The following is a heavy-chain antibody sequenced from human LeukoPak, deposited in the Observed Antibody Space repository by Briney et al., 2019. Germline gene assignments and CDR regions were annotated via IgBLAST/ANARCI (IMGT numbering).Heavy chain of an antibody. CDR1: GYTFSSYG. J-gene: IGHJ4*02. CDR2: ISTYNGNT. CDR3: ARDPTNQTSDY. D-gene: IGHD1-14*01. Sequence: ASVKVSCKASGYTFSSYGISWVRQAPGQGLEWMGWISTYNGNTNYAQKLQGRVTMTTDTSTTTAYMELRSLTSDDTAVYYCARDPTNQTSDYWGQGTLVTVSS. V-gene: IGHV1-18*01.